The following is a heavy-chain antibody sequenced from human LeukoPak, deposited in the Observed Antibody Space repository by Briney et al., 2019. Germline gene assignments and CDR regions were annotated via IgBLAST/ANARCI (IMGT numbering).Heavy chain of an antibody. J-gene: IGHJ4*02. CDR3: ARAGGDGYNSFDY. D-gene: IGHD5-24*01. CDR2: ISYDGSNK. V-gene: IGHV3-30-3*01. Sequence: GWSLTLSSPASGFTYSSYARHWVRQAPGKGLEWVAVISYDGSNKYYADSVNGRFTISRDDSKNTLYLQMNSLRAEDTAVYYCARAGGDGYNSFDYWGQGTLVTVSS. CDR1: GFTYSSYA.